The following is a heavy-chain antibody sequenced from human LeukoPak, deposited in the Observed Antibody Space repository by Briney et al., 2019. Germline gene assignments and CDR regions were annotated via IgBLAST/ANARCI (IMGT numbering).Heavy chain of an antibody. D-gene: IGHD3-10*01. CDR3: ARDHIADTYCGSGRRIYHYYGMDV. J-gene: IGHJ6*02. CDR2: IYSGGTT. V-gene: IGHV3-53*01. CDR1: GFTVSSNY. Sequence: GGSLRLSCTASGFTVSSNYMSWVRQAPGKGLEWVSVIYSGGTTYYADSVTGRFTISRDNSKNTLYLQMNSLRAEDTAVYYCARDHIADTYCGSGRRIYHYYGMDVWGQGTTVTVSS.